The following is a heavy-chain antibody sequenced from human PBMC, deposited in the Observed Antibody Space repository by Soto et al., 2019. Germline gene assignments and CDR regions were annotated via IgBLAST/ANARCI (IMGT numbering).Heavy chain of an antibody. CDR3: ARIIAVSGYDTWLDS. CDR1: GFSLSTSGMC. CDR2: IDWDDDK. V-gene: IGHV2-70*11. Sequence: SGPTLVNPTQALTLTCTFSGFSLSTSGMCVSWIRQPPGKALEWLARIDWDDDKYYSTSLKTRLTISKDTSKNQVVLTMTNMDPVDTATYYCARIIAVSGYDTWLDSWGQGTQVTVSS. J-gene: IGHJ5*01. D-gene: IGHD5-12*01.